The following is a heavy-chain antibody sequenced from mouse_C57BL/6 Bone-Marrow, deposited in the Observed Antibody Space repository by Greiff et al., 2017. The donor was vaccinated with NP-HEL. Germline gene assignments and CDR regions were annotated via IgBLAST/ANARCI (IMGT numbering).Heavy chain of an antibody. CDR1: GYAFSSSW. J-gene: IGHJ1*03. D-gene: IGHD3-3*01. V-gene: IGHV1-82*01. Sequence: LEESGPELVKPGASVKISCKASGYAFSSSWMNWVKQRPGKGLEWIGRIYPGDGDTNYNGKFKGKATLTADKSSSTAYMQLSSLTSEDSAVYFCARRDLTWYFDVWGTGTTVTVSS. CDR2: IYPGDGDT. CDR3: ARRDLTWYFDV.